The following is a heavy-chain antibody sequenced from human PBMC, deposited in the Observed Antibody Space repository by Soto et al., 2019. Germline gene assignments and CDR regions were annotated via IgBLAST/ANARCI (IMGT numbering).Heavy chain of an antibody. Sequence: SETLSLTCAVYGGSFSGYYWSWIRQPPGKGLEWIGEINHSGSTNYNPSLKSRVTISVDTSKNQFSLKLSSVTAADTAVYYCAREAGIGDFGVVIYGLNNWFDPWGQGTLVTVSS. D-gene: IGHD3-3*01. CDR3: AREAGIGDFGVVIYGLNNWFDP. CDR2: INHSGST. J-gene: IGHJ5*02. CDR1: GGSFSGYY. V-gene: IGHV4-34*01.